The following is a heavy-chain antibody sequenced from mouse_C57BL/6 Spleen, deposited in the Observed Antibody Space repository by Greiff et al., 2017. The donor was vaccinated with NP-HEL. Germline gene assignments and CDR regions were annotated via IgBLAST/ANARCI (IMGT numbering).Heavy chain of an antibody. Sequence: EVKLEESGPGLVKPSQSLSLTCSVTGYSITSGYYWNWIRQFPGNKLEWMGYISYDGSNNYNPSLKNRISITRDTSKNQVFLKLNSVTTEDTATYYCARDIDDGYYHLYYYAMDYWGQGTSVTVSS. J-gene: IGHJ4*01. D-gene: IGHD2-3*01. CDR2: ISYDGSN. CDR3: ARDIDDGYYHLYYYAMDY. CDR1: GYSITSGYY. V-gene: IGHV3-6*01.